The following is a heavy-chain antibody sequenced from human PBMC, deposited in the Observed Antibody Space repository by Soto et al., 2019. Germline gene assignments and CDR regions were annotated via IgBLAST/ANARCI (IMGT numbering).Heavy chain of an antibody. J-gene: IGHJ6*02. D-gene: IGHD3-3*01. CDR3: AREYYDFWSGYSDYYYYGMDV. Sequence: PGGSLRLSCAASGFTFSSYSMNWVRQAPGKGLEWVSYISSSSTIYYADSVKGRFTISRDNAKNSLYLQMNSLRDEDTAVYYCAREYYDFWSGYSDYYYYGMDVWGQGTTVTVSS. V-gene: IGHV3-48*02. CDR1: GFTFSSYS. CDR2: ISSSSTI.